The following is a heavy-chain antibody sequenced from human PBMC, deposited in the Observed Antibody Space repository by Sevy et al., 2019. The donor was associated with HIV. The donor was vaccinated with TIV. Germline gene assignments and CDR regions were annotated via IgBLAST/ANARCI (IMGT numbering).Heavy chain of an antibody. CDR3: AKDINRGCDGINCYPYYYYFYGLDV. J-gene: IGHJ6*02. V-gene: IGHV3-9*01. D-gene: IGHD2-21*01. Sequence: GGSLRLSCAASGFPFNDHALHWVRQVPGKGLEWVSGISWNSRNVGYADSVKGRFTISRDKANHILYLEMNSLRPEDTAFYYCAKDINRGCDGINCYPYYYYFYGLDVWGQWTTVTVSS. CDR2: ISWNSRNV. CDR1: GFPFNDHA.